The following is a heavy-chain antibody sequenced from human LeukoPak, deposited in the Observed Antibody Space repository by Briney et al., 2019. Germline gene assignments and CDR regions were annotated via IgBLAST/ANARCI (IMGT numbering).Heavy chain of an antibody. V-gene: IGHV3-30-3*01. D-gene: IGHD6-19*01. CDR2: ISYDGSNK. CDR3: AREQLERQWQADGMDV. Sequence: GRSLRLSCAASGFTLSSYAMHWVRQAPGKGLEWVAVISYDGSNKYYADSVKDRFTISRDNSKNTLYLQMNSLRAEDTAVYYCAREQLERQWQADGMDVWGQGTTVTVSS. CDR1: GFTLSSYA. J-gene: IGHJ6*02.